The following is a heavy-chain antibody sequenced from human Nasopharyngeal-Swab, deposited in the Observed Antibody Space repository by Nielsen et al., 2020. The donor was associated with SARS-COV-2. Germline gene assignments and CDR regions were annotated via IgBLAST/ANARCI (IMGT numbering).Heavy chain of an antibody. J-gene: IGHJ5*02. CDR2: IHYSGTT. CDR3: ARWSSWYNWLDP. V-gene: IGHV4-39*01. D-gene: IGHD6-13*01. CDR1: GDSISTGRYS. Sequence: SETLSLTCAVSGDSISTGRYSWDWIRQPPGKGLEWNGSIHYSGTTYYNPSLKSRVTISVDTSKNQFSLKLNSATAADTAVYYCARWSSWYNWLDPWGQGTQVIVSS.